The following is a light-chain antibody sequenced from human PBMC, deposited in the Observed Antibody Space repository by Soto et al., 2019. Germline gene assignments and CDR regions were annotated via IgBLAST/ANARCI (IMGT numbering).Light chain of an antibody. J-gene: IGKJ5*01. Sequence: DLVMTQSPDSLAVSLGERATINCKSSQSVLSSSDNKNYLAWFQQKPGQPPKLLIYWASTRESGVPDRFSGSGSATDFTLTISSLQAEDVAVYYCQQYHSDPITFGQGTRLEIK. CDR1: QSVLSSSDNKNY. V-gene: IGKV4-1*01. CDR2: WAS. CDR3: QQYHSDPIT.